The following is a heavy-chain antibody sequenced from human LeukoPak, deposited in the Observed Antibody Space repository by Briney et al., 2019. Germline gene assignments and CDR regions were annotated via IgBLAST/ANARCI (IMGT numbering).Heavy chain of an antibody. J-gene: IGHJ6*03. CDR3: ARAGVVAYHLYYFHMDV. D-gene: IGHD3-3*01. Sequence: KPSETLSLTCAVLGGPFSVYYRRWVPHAPGRGLEWIGEINHSGSTNYNPSLKSRVTISTDTSKNQFSLKLTSVTAAYTAMYYCARAGVVAYHLYYFHMDVWGNGTTMTVS. CDR2: INHSGST. CDR1: GGPFSVYY. V-gene: IGHV4-34*01.